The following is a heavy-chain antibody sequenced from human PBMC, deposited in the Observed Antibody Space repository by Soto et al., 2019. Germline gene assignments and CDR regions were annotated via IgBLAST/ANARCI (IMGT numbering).Heavy chain of an antibody. CDR1: GFTFRTYA. CDR2: ISGSGDST. V-gene: IGHV3-23*01. J-gene: IGHJ3*01. Sequence: GGSLRLSCAASGFTFRTYAMSWVRQAPGKGPEWVSGISGSGDSTYHADSVKGRFTISRDNSKNTMYVQMNNLRAEDTAIYYCFLTDWGGWGQGTMVTV. CDR3: FLTDWGG. D-gene: IGHD3-16*01.